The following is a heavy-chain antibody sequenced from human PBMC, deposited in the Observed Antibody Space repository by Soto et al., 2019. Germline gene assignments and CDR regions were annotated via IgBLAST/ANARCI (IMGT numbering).Heavy chain of an antibody. D-gene: IGHD3-22*01. CDR3: GRAIPYYYDSSGYYPNFDY. V-gene: IGHV3-33*01. CDR2: IWYDGSNK. Sequence: GGSLRLSCAASGFTFSSYGMHWVRQAPGKGLERVAVIWYDGSNKYYADSVKGRFTISRDNSKNTLYLQMNSLRAEDTAVYYCGRAIPYYYDSSGYYPNFDYWGQGTLVTVSS. CDR1: GFTFSSYG. J-gene: IGHJ4*02.